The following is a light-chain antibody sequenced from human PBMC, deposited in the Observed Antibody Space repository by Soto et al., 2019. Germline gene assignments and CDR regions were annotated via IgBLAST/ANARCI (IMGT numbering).Light chain of an antibody. CDR1: QNIRSY. V-gene: IGKV1-39*01. CDR3: QQSYRTPPEIT. J-gene: IGKJ5*01. CDR2: DAS. Sequence: DVHMTHPQNSLSASVGDRVTITCPASQNIRSYLHGYQQKPGEAPKLLIYDASSLQSGVPSRFSSSRSGTDFTLTISSLQLEDFAAFDVQQSYRTPPEITFGLRTLLEIK.